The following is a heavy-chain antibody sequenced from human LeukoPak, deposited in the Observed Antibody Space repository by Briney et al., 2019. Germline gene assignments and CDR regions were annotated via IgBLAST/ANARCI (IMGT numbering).Heavy chain of an antibody. CDR1: GGSISSYY. V-gene: IGHV4-4*07. D-gene: IGHD6-13*01. CDR2: IYTSGST. J-gene: IGHJ1*01. Sequence: SETLSLTCTVSGGSISSYYWSWVRQPAGKGLEWIGRIYTSGSTNYNPSLKSRVTMSVDTSKNQFSLKLSSVTAADTAVYYCARSFDSSWRAEYFQHWGQGTLVTVSS. CDR3: ARSFDSSWRAEYFQH.